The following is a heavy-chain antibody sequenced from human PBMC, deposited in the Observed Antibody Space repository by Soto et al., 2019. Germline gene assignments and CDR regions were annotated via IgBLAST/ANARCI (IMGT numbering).Heavy chain of an antibody. J-gene: IGHJ1*01. Sequence: QVQLVESRGGVVQPGTSLRVSCVGSGFTFRSYVIHWVRQAPGKGLEWVALTSYDGSDKYYGDSVRGRFTISRDNSRNTVDLQMDSLRLEDTALYYCARWGTTGGLDVWGQGTLVSVS. V-gene: IGHV3-33*05. CDR2: TSYDGSDK. D-gene: IGHD3-16*01. CDR1: GFTFRSYV. CDR3: ARWGTTGGLDV.